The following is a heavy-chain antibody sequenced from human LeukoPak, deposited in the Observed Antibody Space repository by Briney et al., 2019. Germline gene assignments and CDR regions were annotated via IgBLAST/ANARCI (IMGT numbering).Heavy chain of an antibody. CDR2: ISTNSSHI. D-gene: IGHD1-20*01. Sequence: GASQTLFCTPSGLTLSLYMKMWARHAPGKGVEGVLYISTNSSHIYYTHSLKGRLPLSRANPKSSLCPQMNNVSPEDPAVFYCARDDNWNDKPFDLWGQGTRVSVSS. CDR1: GLTLSLYM. CDR3: ARDDNWNDKPFDL. V-gene: IGHV3-21*01. J-gene: IGHJ4*02.